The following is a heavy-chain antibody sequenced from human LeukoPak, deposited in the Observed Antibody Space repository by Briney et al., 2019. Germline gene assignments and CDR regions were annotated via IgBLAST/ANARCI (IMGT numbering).Heavy chain of an antibody. J-gene: IGHJ4*02. CDR1: RFNVNNYW. CDR2: INEDGRVT. CDR3: VKDFGGNSDY. D-gene: IGHD4-23*01. V-gene: IGHV3-74*01. Sequence: GGSLRLSCAASRFNVNNYWMHWVRQAPGKGLVWLSRINEDGRVTSYAGSVRGRFTISRDSVENTLHLQMNSLRAEDTAVYYCVKDFGGNSDYWGQGTLVTVSS.